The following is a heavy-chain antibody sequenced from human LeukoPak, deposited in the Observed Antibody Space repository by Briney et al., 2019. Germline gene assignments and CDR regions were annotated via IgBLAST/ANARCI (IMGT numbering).Heavy chain of an antibody. J-gene: IGHJ4*02. CDR3: ARVKMVRGVIITRTLDY. CDR2: INDSGSTR. D-gene: IGHD3-10*01. Sequence: GGSLRLSCGASGFSFSNYAMSWVRQAPGKGLEWVSGINDSGSTRFYVDSVKGRFIISRDNSKNTLYLQMNSLRAEDTAVYYCARVKMVRGVIITRTLDYWGQGTLVTVSS. V-gene: IGHV3-23*01. CDR1: GFSFSNYA.